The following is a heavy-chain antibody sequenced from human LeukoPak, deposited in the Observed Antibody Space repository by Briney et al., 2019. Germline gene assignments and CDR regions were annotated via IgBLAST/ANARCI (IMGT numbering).Heavy chain of an antibody. V-gene: IGHV3-21*01. CDR1: GFTFSSYS. CDR3: ARGAYNSGGTLEI. J-gene: IGHJ4*02. D-gene: IGHD3-22*01. CDR2: ISTSGNYI. Sequence: GGSLRLSCAASGFTFSSYSMNWVRQAPGKGLEWVSYISTSGNYIYYSDSVKGRFTISRDNAKNSLYLRMHSLRADDTAVYYCARGAYNSGGTLEIWGQGTLVTVSS.